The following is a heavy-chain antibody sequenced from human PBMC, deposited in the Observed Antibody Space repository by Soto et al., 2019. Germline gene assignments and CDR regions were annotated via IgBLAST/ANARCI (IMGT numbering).Heavy chain of an antibody. CDR3: AKGGAIVAAGTRVYLYNAMDV. J-gene: IGHJ6*02. CDR2: INPNSGDT. V-gene: IGHV1-2*02. Sequence: QVQLVQSGTEVKRPGDSVKVSCKASGYTFTGYYVHWVRQAPGQGLERMGWINPNSGDTYLAQRFQGRATMNRDTSIGTAYMELGGLTSDDTAEYYCAKGGAIVAAGTRVYLYNAMDVWGQVTTVTVSS. D-gene: IGHD1-26*01. CDR1: GYTFTGYY.